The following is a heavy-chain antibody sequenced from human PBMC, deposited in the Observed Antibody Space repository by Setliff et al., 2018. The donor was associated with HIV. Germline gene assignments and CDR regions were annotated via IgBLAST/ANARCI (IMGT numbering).Heavy chain of an antibody. CDR3: ARQSGYTRGWDIFGLVAGSFDI. V-gene: IGHV4-39*01. CDR1: DGSISSSSYY. CDR2: IYSSGNT. Sequence: PSETLSLTCNVSDGSISSSSYYWAWIRQPPGKGLAWIGTIYSSGNTYYRPSLKSRVTVSIDPSKNQFSLRLNSVTAADTAVYYCARQSGYTRGWDIFGLVAGSFDIWGQGTMVTVSS. J-gene: IGHJ3*02. D-gene: IGHD3-3*01.